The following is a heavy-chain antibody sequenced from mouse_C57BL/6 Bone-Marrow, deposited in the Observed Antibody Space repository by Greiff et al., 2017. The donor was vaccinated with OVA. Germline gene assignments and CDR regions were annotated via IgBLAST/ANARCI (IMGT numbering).Heavy chain of an antibody. CDR2: INPSSGYT. CDR3: AREGGSSYGYFDY. Sequence: QVQLQQSGAELAKPGASVKLSCKASGYTFTSYWMHWVKQRPGQGLEWIGYINPSSGYTKYNQKFKYKATLTADKSSSTAYMQLSSLTYEDSAVYYCAREGGSSYGYFDYWGQGTTLTVSS. CDR1: GYTFTSYW. D-gene: IGHD1-1*01. J-gene: IGHJ2*01. V-gene: IGHV1-7*01.